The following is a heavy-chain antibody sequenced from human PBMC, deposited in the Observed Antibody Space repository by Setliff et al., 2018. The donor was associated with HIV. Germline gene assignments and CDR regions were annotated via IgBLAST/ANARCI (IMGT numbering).Heavy chain of an antibody. Sequence: SETLSLTCSVSGGSITTDGYYWSWIRHHPGKGLEWIGYMYHTGNTYYNPSLASRLVMSLDPSKNQISLKLNSVTAADTATYYCARSSPGITAGLLAYWGPGTLVTVSS. J-gene: IGHJ4*02. CDR3: ARSSPGITAGLLAY. CDR2: MYHTGNT. V-gene: IGHV4-31*03. D-gene: IGHD6-13*01. CDR1: GGSITTDGYY.